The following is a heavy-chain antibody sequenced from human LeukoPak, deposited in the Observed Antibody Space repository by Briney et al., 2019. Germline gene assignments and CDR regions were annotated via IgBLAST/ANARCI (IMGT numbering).Heavy chain of an antibody. CDR1: GFTFSSYW. J-gene: IGHJ4*02. CDR3: ARDWWGLGDRNSASRYRLT. Sequence: GGSLRLSCAASGFTFSSYWMSWVRQAPGKGLEWVAIIKQDGSEKYYVDSVKGRFTISRDNAKNSLYLQMNSLRAEDTAVYYCARDWWGLGDRNSASRYRLTWGQGILVTVSS. V-gene: IGHV3-7*01. D-gene: IGHD2-2*01. CDR2: IKQDGSEK.